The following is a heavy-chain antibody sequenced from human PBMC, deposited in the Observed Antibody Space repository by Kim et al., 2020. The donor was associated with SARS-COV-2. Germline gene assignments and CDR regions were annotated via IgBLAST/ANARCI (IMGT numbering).Heavy chain of an antibody. J-gene: IGHJ2*01. V-gene: IGHV3-9*01. CDR1: GFTFDDYA. Sequence: GGSLRLSCAASGFTFDDYAMHWVRQAPGKGLEWVSGISWNSGSIGYADSVKGRFTISRDNAKNSLYLQMNSLRAEDTALYYCAKDAKIMTTIWYFDLWGRGTLVTVSS. CDR3: AKDAKIMTTIWYFDL. CDR2: ISWNSGSI. D-gene: IGHD4-4*01.